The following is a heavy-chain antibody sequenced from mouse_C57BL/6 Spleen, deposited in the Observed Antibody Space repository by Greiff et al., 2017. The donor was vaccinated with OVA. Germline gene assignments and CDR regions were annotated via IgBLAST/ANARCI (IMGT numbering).Heavy chain of an antibody. Sequence: EVKLVESGGGLVKPGGSLKLSCAASGFTFSSYSMSWVRQTPEKRLEWVATISGGGGNTYYPDNVKGRFTISRDNAKNTLYLQMSSLRSEDTAVYYCAKAYYSNYEGFAYWGQGTLVTVSA. J-gene: IGHJ3*01. V-gene: IGHV5-9*04. D-gene: IGHD2-5*01. CDR3: AKAYYSNYEGFAY. CDR1: GFTFSSYS. CDR2: ISGGGGNT.